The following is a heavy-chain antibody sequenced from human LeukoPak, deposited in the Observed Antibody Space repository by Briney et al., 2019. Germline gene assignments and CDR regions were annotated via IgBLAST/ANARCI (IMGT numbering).Heavy chain of an antibody. CDR2: INPSGGST. D-gene: IGHD3-22*01. CDR1: GYTFTSYY. V-gene: IGHV1-46*01. Sequence: ASVKVSCKASGYTFTSYYMHWVRQAPGQGLEWMGIINPSGGSTSYAQKFQGRVTMTRDTSTSTVYMELSSLRSEDTAVYYCARAQGYYDSSGYSLFDYWGQGTLVTVSS. CDR3: ARAQGYYDSSGYSLFDY. J-gene: IGHJ4*02.